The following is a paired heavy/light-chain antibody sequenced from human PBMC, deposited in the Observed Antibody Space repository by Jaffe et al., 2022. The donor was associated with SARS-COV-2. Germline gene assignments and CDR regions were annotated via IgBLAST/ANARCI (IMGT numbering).Heavy chain of an antibody. V-gene: IGHV3-7*01. CDR2: INRDGSEK. CDR3: ARDPAGGAFDI. J-gene: IGHJ3*02. CDR1: GFTFNIYW. Sequence: EVQLVESGGGLVQPGGSLRLSCAASGFTFNIYWMTWVRQAPGKGLERVANINRDGSEKYYGDSVEGRFTISRDNAENSLYLQMNSLRAEDTAVYYCARDPAGGAFDIWGQGTMVTVSS. D-gene: IGHD3-10*01.
Light chain of an antibody. CDR1: QGLVHSDGNTY. V-gene: IGKV2-30*02. CDR3: MQGTHWPYT. Sequence: DVVMTQSPLSLPVTLGQPASISCRSTQGLVHSDGNTYLTWFQQRPGQSPRRLIYKVSNRDSGVPDRFSGSGSGTDFTLKISRVEAEDVGIYYCMQGTHWPYTLGQGTKLEIK. J-gene: IGKJ2*01. CDR2: KVS.